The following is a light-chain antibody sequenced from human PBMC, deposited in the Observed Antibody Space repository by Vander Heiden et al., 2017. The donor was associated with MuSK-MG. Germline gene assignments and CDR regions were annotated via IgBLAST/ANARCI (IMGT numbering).Light chain of an antibody. J-gene: IGKJ4*01. Sequence: DIHMTQSPSTLSASVGDRVTITCRASHSINTWLAWYQQKPGKAPKLLIYDAASLESGVPSRFSGSGSGTEFTLTISSLQPDDFATYYCQQYNGYSLTFGGGTKVEI. CDR2: DAA. CDR3: QQYNGYSLT. CDR1: HSINTW. V-gene: IGKV1-5*01.